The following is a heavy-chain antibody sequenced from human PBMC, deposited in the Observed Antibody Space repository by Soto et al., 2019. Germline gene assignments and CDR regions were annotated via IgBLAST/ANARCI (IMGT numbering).Heavy chain of an antibody. Sequence: EVRLLESGGGLAQPGGSRRLSCAASGFTFSSSAMNWVRQAPGKGLEWVSSIKVGGGDTFYVDSVRGRFTVSRDISRNTLSLQMNSLRAEYTAIYYCAKCSVGTVRTSGCCNWFDPWGQGTVVPVSS. CDR1: GFTFSSSA. CDR3: AKCSVGTVRTSGCCNWFDP. CDR2: IKVGGGDT. J-gene: IGHJ5*02. D-gene: IGHD2-15*01. V-gene: IGHV3-23*01.